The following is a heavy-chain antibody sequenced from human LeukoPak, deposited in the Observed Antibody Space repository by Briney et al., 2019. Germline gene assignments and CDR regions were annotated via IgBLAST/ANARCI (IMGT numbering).Heavy chain of an antibody. V-gene: IGHV3-23*01. D-gene: IGHD3-22*01. Sequence: PGGSLRLSCEASGFTFSTYAMTWVRQAPGKGLEWVSSTDGGGAGTHYADSVKGRFAIFRDNSKSTLYLQMNSLRAEDTAVYYCAKFNSSGYYRAPLDYWGQGTLVTVSS. CDR1: GFTFSTYA. J-gene: IGHJ4*02. CDR3: AKFNSSGYYRAPLDY. CDR2: TDGGGAGT.